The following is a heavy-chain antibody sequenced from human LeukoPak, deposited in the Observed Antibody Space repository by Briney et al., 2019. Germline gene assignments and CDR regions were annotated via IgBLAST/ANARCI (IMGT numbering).Heavy chain of an antibody. CDR1: GGSFSGYY. J-gene: IGHJ1*01. V-gene: IGHV4-34*01. Sequence: SETLPLTCAVYGGSFSGYYWSWIRQPPGKGLEWIGEINHSGSTNYNPSLKSRVTISVDTSKNQFSLKLSSVTAADTAVYYCARPTTVTTHYFQHWGQGTLVTVSS. CDR3: ARPTTVTTHYFQH. CDR2: INHSGST. D-gene: IGHD4-17*01.